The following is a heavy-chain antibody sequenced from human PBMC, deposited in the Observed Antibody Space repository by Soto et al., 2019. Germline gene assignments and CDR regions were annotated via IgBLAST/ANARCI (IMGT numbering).Heavy chain of an antibody. CDR1: GGSISSGGYS. Sequence: SETLSLTCTVSGGSISSGGYSWSWIRQPPGKGLEWIGYIYYSGSINYNPSLKSQVTISVDTSKNQFSLKVSSVIVADTAVYYCARSYYDSSGYSVDPWVQGTLVTVSS. D-gene: IGHD3-22*01. CDR2: IYYSGSI. J-gene: IGHJ5*02. CDR3: ARSYYDSSGYSVDP. V-gene: IGHV4-61*08.